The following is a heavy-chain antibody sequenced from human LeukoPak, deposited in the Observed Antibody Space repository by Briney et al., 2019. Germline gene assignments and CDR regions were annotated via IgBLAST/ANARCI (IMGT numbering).Heavy chain of an antibody. CDR3: ARHRFPPLFSGSPIDY. D-gene: IGHD1-26*01. CDR2: INHSGST. CDR1: GYSISSGYY. V-gene: IGHV4-38-2*02. J-gene: IGHJ4*02. Sequence: PSETLSLTCTVSGYSISSGYYWGWIRQPPGKGLEWIGEINHSGSTNYNPSLKSRVTISVDTSKNQFSLKLSSVTAADTAVYYCARHRFPPLFSGSPIDYWGQGTLVTVSS.